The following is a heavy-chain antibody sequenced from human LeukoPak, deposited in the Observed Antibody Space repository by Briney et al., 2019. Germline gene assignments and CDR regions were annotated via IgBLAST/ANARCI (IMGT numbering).Heavy chain of an antibody. CDR3: ARVAAAKYYYYYYMDV. Sequence: SETLSLTCTVSGGSISSYYWSWIRQPAGKGLEWIGRIYISGSTNYNPSLKSRVTMSVDTSKNQFSLKLSSVTAADTAVYYCARVAAAKYYYYYYMDVWGKGTTVTISS. D-gene: IGHD6-13*01. CDR1: GGSISSYY. V-gene: IGHV4-4*07. J-gene: IGHJ6*03. CDR2: IYISGST.